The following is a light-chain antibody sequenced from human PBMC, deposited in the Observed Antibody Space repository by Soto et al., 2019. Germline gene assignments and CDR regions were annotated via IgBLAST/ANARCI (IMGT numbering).Light chain of an antibody. CDR3: QQYGSTPRT. CDR1: QSVSSNY. CDR2: GAS. V-gene: IGKV3-20*01. J-gene: IGKJ1*01. Sequence: EIVLTQSPGTLSLSPGERATLSCRASQSVSSNYLAWFQQKPGQAPRLIIYGASSRATGIPDRFSGSGSGTDYPLTISRLEPEDFAVYHCQQYGSTPRTFGQGTKVEIK.